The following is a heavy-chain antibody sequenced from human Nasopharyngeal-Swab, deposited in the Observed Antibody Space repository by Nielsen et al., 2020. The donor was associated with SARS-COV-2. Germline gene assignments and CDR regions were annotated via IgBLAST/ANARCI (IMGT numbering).Heavy chain of an antibody. J-gene: IGHJ6*02. CDR1: GFTFSSYW. V-gene: IGHV3-7*01. CDR2: IKQDGSEK. D-gene: IGHD6-13*01. Sequence: GESLKISCAASGFTFSSYWMSWVRQAPGKGLEWVANIKQDGSEKYYVDSVKGRFTISRDNADNSLYLQMNSLGAEDTALYYCARDLGYVSPGGYFYYQGMDVWGPGTTVTVSS. CDR3: ARDLGYVSPGGYFYYQGMDV.